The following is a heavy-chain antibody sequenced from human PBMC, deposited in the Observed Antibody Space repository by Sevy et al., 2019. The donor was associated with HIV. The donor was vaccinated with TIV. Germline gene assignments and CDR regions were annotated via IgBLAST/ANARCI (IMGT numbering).Heavy chain of an antibody. J-gene: IGHJ4*02. CDR1: GFTFSSYS. CDR3: VRGGYSGNYYY. D-gene: IGHD1-26*01. CDR2: ITSSSNYI. V-gene: IGHV3-21*01. Sequence: GGSLRLSCAASGFTFSSYSMNWVRQAPGKGLEWVSSITSSSNYIYYEGSVKGRFTISRENAKNSLYLQMNSLRADDTAVYYCVRGGYSGNYYYWGQGTLVTVSS.